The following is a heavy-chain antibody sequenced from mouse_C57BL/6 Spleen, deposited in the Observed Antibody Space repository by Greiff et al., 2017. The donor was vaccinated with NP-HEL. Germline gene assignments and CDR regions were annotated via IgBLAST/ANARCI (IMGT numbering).Heavy chain of an antibody. CDR3: TTETAGAWFAY. D-gene: IGHD3-2*01. Sequence: VQLQQSGAELVRPGASVKLSCTASGFNIKDDYMHWVKQRPEQGLEWIGWIDPENGDTKYASKFQGKATITAATSSNTAYLQLSSLTSEDTAVYYCTTETAGAWFAYWGQGTLVTVSA. V-gene: IGHV14-4*01. CDR1: GFNIKDDY. CDR2: IDPENGDT. J-gene: IGHJ3*01.